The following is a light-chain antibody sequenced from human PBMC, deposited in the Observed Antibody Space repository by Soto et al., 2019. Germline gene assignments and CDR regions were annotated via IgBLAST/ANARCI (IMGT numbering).Light chain of an antibody. CDR1: SSDVGGYNY. J-gene: IGLJ1*01. CDR3: NSYAGSNNV. Sequence: QAVVTQPPSASGSPGQSVTISCTGTSSDVGGYNYVSWYQQHPGKAPKLMIYEVSQRPSGVPDRFSGSKSGNTASLTVSGLQAVDEADYYCNSYAGSNNVFGTGTKVTVL. CDR2: EVS. V-gene: IGLV2-8*01.